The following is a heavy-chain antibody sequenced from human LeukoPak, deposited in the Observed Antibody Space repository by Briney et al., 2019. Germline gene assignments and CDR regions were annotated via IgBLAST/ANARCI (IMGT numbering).Heavy chain of an antibody. D-gene: IGHD3-3*01. CDR1: GFTFSSHA. V-gene: IGHV3-23*01. CDR2: IGGSGGST. CDR3: ARDPGVVAFHYFDY. Sequence: GGSLRLSRAASGFTFSSHAMGWVCQAPGKGLEWVSAIGGSGGSTYYADSVKGRFTISRDNSKNTLYLQMNSLRAEDTALYYCARDPGVVAFHYFDYWGQGTLVTVSS. J-gene: IGHJ4*02.